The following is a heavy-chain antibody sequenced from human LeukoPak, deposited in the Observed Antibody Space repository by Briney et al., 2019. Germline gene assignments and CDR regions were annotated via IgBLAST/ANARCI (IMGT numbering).Heavy chain of an antibody. D-gene: IGHD3-3*01. V-gene: IGHV4-59*08. CDR1: GGSVSSYY. CDR2: IYYSGST. J-gene: IGHJ6*02. CDR3: ATQRGGRASDYYYGMDV. Sequence: SETLSLTCTVSGGSVSSYYWSWIRQPPGKGLEWIGYIYYSGSTNYNPSLESRVTISVDTSKNQFSLKLSSVTAADTAVYYCATQRGGRASDYYYGMDVWGQGTTVTVSS.